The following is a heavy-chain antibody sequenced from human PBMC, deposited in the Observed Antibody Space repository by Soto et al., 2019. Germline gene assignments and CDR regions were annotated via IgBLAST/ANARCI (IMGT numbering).Heavy chain of an antibody. CDR3: ARATYCSSTSCYVSGLGGGWFDP. V-gene: IGHV1-69*02. D-gene: IGHD2-2*01. CDR2: IIPILGIA. J-gene: IGHJ5*02. CDR1: GGTFSSYT. Sequence: GASVKVSCKASGGTFSSYTISWVRQAPGQGLEWMGRIIPILGIANYAQKFQGRVTITADKSTSTAYMELSSLRSEDTAVYYCARATYCSSTSCYVSGLGGGWFDPWGQGTLVTVSS.